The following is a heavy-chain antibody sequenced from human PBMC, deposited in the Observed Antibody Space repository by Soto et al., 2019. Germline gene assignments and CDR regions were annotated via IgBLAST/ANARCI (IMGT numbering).Heavy chain of an antibody. J-gene: IGHJ6*03. CDR3: PKYYSGVSGYMCV. Sequence: EVQLVESGGGLVQPGRSLRLSCIASGFNFNDHGMHWVRQAPGQGLEWVSGISWHSDGMGYASSVKGLFTISRDNAKNSLFLEIYGQRVEDTALYCCPKYYSGVSGYMCVWGKGSTCSVSS. CDR2: ISWHSDGM. V-gene: IGHV3-9*01. D-gene: IGHD2-15*01. CDR1: GFNFNDHG.